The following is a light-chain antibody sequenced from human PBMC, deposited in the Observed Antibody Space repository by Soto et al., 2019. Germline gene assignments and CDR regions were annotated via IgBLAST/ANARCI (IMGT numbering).Light chain of an antibody. CDR3: QQYNNWPPWT. CDR2: GAS. CDR1: QSVSRN. Sequence: EIVMTQSPATLSVSKGERATLSCRASQSVSRNLAWYQQKPGQAPRLLIYGASTRATGIPARFSGSGSGTEFTLTISSLQSEDCAVYYCQQYNNWPPWTFGQGTKVEIK. J-gene: IGKJ1*01. V-gene: IGKV3-15*01.